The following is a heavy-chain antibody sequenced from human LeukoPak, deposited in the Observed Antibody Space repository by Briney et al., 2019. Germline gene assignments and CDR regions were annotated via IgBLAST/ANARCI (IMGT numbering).Heavy chain of an antibody. D-gene: IGHD2-2*01. Sequence: GASVKVSCKASGYTFTGYYMHWVRQAPGQGLEWMGRINPNSGGTNYAQKFQGRVTMTRDTSISTAYMELSRLRSDDTAVYYCARERYYCSSTSCYSTVDAFDIWGQGTMVTVSS. V-gene: IGHV1-2*06. CDR1: GYTFTGYY. J-gene: IGHJ3*02. CDR2: INPNSGGT. CDR3: ARERYYCSSTSCYSTVDAFDI.